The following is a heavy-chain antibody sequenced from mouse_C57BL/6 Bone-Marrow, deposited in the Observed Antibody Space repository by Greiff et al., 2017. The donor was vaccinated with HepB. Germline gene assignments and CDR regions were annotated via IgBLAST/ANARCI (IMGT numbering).Heavy chain of an antibody. J-gene: IGHJ3*01. D-gene: IGHD2-3*01. CDR3: TRDALYDGYFFFAY. Sequence: EVQLMESGEGLVKPGGSLKLSCAASGFTFSSYAMSWVRQTPEKRLEWVAYISSGGDYIYYADTVKGRFTISRDNARNTLYLQMSSLKSEDTAMYYCTRDALYDGYFFFAYWGQGTLVTVSA. CDR2: ISSGGDYI. V-gene: IGHV5-9-1*02. CDR1: GFTFSSYA.